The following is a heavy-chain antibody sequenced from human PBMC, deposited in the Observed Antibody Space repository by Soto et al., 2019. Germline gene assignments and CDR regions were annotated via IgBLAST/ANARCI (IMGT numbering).Heavy chain of an antibody. Sequence: ASVNVSCKASGYTYTNYAMHWVRQAPGQRRDGMGWINAGNGNTKYSQKCQGRVTITRDTSASTAYMELSSLRSEDTGGYYCVRMTQAGKRDGDAFDIWGQGKMGNVSS. CDR3: VRMTQAGKRDGDAFDI. V-gene: IGHV1-3*01. CDR1: GYTYTNYA. D-gene: IGHD2-21*02. J-gene: IGHJ3*02. CDR2: INAGNGNT.